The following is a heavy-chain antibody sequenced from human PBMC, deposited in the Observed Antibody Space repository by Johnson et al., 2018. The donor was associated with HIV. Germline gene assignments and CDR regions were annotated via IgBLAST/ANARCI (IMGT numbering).Heavy chain of an antibody. CDR1: GFTFSSYA. CDR3: ARDLSRYIAVATFDAFDI. V-gene: IGHV3-30-3*01. D-gene: IGHD6-19*01. Sequence: VQLVESGGGVVQPGRSLRLSCAASGFTFSSYAMHWVRQAPGKGLEWVAVISYDGSNKYYADSVKGRFTISRDNSKNTLYLQMNSLRAEETAVYYCARDLSRYIAVATFDAFDIWGQGTMVTVSS. J-gene: IGHJ3*02. CDR2: ISYDGSNK.